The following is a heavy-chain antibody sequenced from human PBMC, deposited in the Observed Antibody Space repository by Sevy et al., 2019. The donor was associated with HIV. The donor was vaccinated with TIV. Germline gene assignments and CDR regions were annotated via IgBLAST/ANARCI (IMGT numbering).Heavy chain of an antibody. D-gene: IGHD3-22*01. Sequence: GGSLRLSCAASGFTFSSYEMNWVRQAPGKGLEWVSCISNSGTSKYYADSVKGRFTISRDSPKNSLYLQMNSLRAEDTAGYYCARGPHYYYDSSAFFDYWGQGTLVTVSS. J-gene: IGHJ4*02. CDR3: ARGPHYYYDSSAFFDY. V-gene: IGHV3-48*03. CDR2: ISNSGTSK. CDR1: GFTFSSYE.